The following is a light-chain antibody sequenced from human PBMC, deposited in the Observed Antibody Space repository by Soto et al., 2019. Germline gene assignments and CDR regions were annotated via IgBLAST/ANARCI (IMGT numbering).Light chain of an antibody. Sequence: DIQMTQSPSSLSASVGDRVTITCRASLPLSNYLAWYQQKTGKIPNLLIYAASTLPAGVPSRFSGSGSGTDFTLTISRLQPEDVAAYYCQKYNSAPLTLGGGTKVDI. J-gene: IGKJ4*01. CDR1: LPLSNY. CDR2: AAS. CDR3: QKYNSAPLT. V-gene: IGKV1-27*01.